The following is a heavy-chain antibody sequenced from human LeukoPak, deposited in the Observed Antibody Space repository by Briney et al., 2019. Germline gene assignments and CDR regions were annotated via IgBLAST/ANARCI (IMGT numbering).Heavy chain of an antibody. D-gene: IGHD6-6*01. CDR2: ISSSGSTI. CDR3: ARVISSSYFDY. Sequence: GGSLRLSCAASGFTFSSYAMSWVRQAPGKGLEWVSYISSSGSTIYYADSVKGRFTISRDNAKNSLYLQMNSLRAEDTAVYYCARVISSSYFDYWGQGTLVTVSS. V-gene: IGHV3-48*04. J-gene: IGHJ4*02. CDR1: GFTFSSYA.